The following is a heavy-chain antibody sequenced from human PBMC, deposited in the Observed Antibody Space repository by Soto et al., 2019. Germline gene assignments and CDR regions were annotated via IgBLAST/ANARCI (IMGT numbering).Heavy chain of an antibody. Sequence: PSETLSLTCTVSGGSISSGDYYWSWIRQPPGKGLEWIGYIYYSGSTYYNPSLKSRVTISVDTSKNQFSLKLSSVTAADTAVYYCAREYEETEGWFDPWGQGTLVTVSS. CDR3: AREYEETEGWFDP. D-gene: IGHD1-1*01. J-gene: IGHJ5*02. V-gene: IGHV4-30-4*01. CDR1: GGSISSGDYY. CDR2: IYYSGST.